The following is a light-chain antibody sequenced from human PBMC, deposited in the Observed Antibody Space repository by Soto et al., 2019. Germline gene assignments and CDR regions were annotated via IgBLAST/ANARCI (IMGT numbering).Light chain of an antibody. V-gene: IGLV1-44*01. Sequence: QSVLTQPSSASGTPGQRVTISCSGSSSNIGRNTVNWFQQVPGTAPKILIYSDNQRPSGVPDRFSGSKSGTSASLAISGLQSADEADYYCATWDDSLRGYVFGTGTSSPS. CDR2: SDN. J-gene: IGLJ1*01. CDR1: SSNIGRNT. CDR3: ATWDDSLRGYV.